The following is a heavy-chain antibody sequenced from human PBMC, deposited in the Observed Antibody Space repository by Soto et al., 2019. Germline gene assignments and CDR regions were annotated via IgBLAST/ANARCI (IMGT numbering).Heavy chain of an antibody. CDR3: AKGFSPAAIVNYYYMDV. J-gene: IGHJ6*03. Sequence: EVQLLESGGGLVQPGGSLRLSCAASGFTFSSYAMSWVRQAPGKGLEWVSAISGSGGSTYYADSVKGRFTISRDNSKNTLYLQMNSLRAEDTAVYYCAKGFSPAAIVNYYYMDVWGKGTTVTVSS. D-gene: IGHD2-2*02. CDR2: ISGSGGST. CDR1: GFTFSSYA. V-gene: IGHV3-23*01.